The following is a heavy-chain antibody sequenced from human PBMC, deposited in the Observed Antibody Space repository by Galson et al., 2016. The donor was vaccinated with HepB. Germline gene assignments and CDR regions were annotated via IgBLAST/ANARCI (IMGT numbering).Heavy chain of an antibody. CDR3: ARAVSWDYGDYAGY. D-gene: IGHD4-17*01. V-gene: IGHV3-21*01. CDR2: ISSSSSHI. CDR1: GFTFSSYS. Sequence: SLRLSCAASGFTFSSYSMNWVRQAPGKGLEWVPSISSSSSHIYYADSVKGRFTISRDNAKNSLYLQMNSLRAEGTAVYYCARAVSWDYGDYAGYWGQGTLVTVSS. J-gene: IGHJ4*02.